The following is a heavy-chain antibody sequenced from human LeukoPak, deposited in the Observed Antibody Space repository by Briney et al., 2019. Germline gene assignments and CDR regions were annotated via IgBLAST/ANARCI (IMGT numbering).Heavy chain of an antibody. J-gene: IGHJ5*02. CDR3: ARDQGQQLVKWFDP. V-gene: IGHV4-39*07. Sequence: PSETLSLTCTVSGGSISSSSYYWGWIRQPPGKGLEWIGSIYYSGSTYYNPSLKSRVTISVDTSKNQFSLKLSSVTAADTAVYYCARDQGQQLVKWFDPWGQGTLVTVSS. D-gene: IGHD6-13*01. CDR2: IYYSGST. CDR1: GGSISSSSYY.